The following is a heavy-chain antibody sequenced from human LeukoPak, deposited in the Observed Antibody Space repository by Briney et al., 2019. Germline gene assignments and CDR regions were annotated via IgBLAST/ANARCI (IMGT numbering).Heavy chain of an antibody. J-gene: IGHJ5*02. CDR3: ARVYCSSTSCYLGWFDP. D-gene: IGHD2-2*01. Sequence: PSQTLSLTCTVSGGSISSGSYYWSWIRQPAGKGLEWIGRIYTSGSTNYNPSLKSRVTISVDTSKNQFSLKLSSVTAADTAVYYCARVYCSSTSCYLGWFDPWGQGTLVTVSS. CDR2: IYTSGST. V-gene: IGHV4-61*02. CDR1: GGSISSGSYY.